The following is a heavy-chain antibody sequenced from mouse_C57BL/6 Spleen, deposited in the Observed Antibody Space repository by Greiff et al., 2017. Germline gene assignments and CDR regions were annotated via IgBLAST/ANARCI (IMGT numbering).Heavy chain of an antibody. V-gene: IGHV1-39*01. CDR1: GYSFTDYN. CDR3: ARSGTTVVAVYWYFDV. D-gene: IGHD1-1*01. Sequence: EVKLQESGPELVKPGASVKISCKASGYSFTDYNMNWVKQSNGTSLEWIGVINPNYGTTSYNQKFKGKATLTVDQSSSTAYMQLNSLTSEDSAVYYCARSGTTVVAVYWYFDVWGTGTTVTVSS. J-gene: IGHJ1*03. CDR2: INPNYGTT.